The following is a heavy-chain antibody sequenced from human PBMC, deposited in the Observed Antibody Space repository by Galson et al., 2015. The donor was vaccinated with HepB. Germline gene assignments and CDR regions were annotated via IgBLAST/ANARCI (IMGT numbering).Heavy chain of an antibody. Sequence: SLRLSCAASGFTFSDYYMSWIRQAPGKGLEWVSYISSSGSTRYYADSVKGRFTISGDNAKNSLSLQMNSLRAEDTAVYYCAGYYYYESSGYYSLDYWGQGTLVTVSS. J-gene: IGHJ4*02. D-gene: IGHD3-22*01. CDR1: GFTFSDYY. CDR2: ISSSGSTR. CDR3: AGYYYYESSGYYSLDY. V-gene: IGHV3-11*01.